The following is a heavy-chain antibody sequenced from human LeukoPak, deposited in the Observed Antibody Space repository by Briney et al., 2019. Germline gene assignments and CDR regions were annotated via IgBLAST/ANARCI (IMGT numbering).Heavy chain of an antibody. D-gene: IGHD5-24*01. CDR1: GFTFSSFW. J-gene: IGHJ4*02. V-gene: IGHV3-7*01. CDR2: IKLNGGGK. Sequence: GGSLRLSCAASGFTFSSFWMNWVRQPPGKGLEWVAHIKLNGGGKDYAGSVKGRFTISRDDAKNSVYLEINSLRAEDTAVYYYARDADGHFDSWGQGTLVTVSS. CDR3: ARDADGHFDS.